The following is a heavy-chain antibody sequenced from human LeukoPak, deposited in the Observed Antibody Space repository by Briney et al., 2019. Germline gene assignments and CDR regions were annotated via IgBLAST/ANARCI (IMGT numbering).Heavy chain of an antibody. D-gene: IGHD6-19*01. J-gene: IGHJ6*03. Sequence: SETLSLTCTVSGGSISSSSYYWGWIRQPPGKGLEWIGSIYYSGSTYYNPSLKSRVTISVDTSKNQFSLKLSSVSAADTAMYYCARDTRGAVPYSSGWPAVPYYYYMDVWGKGTTVTVSS. V-gene: IGHV4-39*07. CDR3: ARDTRGAVPYSSGWPAVPYYYYMDV. CDR2: IYYSGST. CDR1: GGSISSSSYY.